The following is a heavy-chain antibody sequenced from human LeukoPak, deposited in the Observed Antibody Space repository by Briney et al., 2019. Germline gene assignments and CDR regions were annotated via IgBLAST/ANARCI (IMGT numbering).Heavy chain of an antibody. Sequence: ASVKVTCKASGGTFSSYAFNWVRQPPGQGLEWMGGIIIIFGTANFAQKFHGRVTITADESTSTAYMERSSLRSEDTAVYYCAISGGSGWHPVDYWGQGTLVTVSS. CDR1: GGTFSSYA. CDR3: AISGGSGWHPVDY. D-gene: IGHD6-19*01. V-gene: IGHV1-69*13. J-gene: IGHJ4*02. CDR2: IIIIFGTA.